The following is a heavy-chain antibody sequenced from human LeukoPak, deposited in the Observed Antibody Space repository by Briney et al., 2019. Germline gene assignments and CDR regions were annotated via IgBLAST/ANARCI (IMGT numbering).Heavy chain of an antibody. J-gene: IGHJ6*03. CDR2: IKQDGSEK. CDR1: GFTFSSYW. Sequence: GGSLRLSCAASGFTFSSYWMSWVRQDPGKGLEWVANIKQDGSEKYYVDSVKGRFTISRDNAKNPLYLQMNSLRAEDTAVYYCARGLRLYYMDVWGKGTTVTISS. V-gene: IGHV3-7*01. CDR3: ARGLRLYYMDV.